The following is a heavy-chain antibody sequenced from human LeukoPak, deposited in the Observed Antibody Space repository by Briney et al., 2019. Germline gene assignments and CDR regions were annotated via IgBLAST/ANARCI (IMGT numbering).Heavy chain of an antibody. D-gene: IGHD3-9*01. CDR1: GFSLNTRDVN. CDR2: IYYSGST. Sequence: SGPTLVNPTQTLTLTCTFSGFSLNTRDVNVAWIRQPPGKGLEWIGYIYYSGSTNDNPSLKSRVTMSLDTSKNQFSLRLNSVTEADTAVYYCARSGTVTGYLYWGQGVLVTVSS. CDR3: ARSGTVTGYLY. V-gene: IGHV4-61*08. J-gene: IGHJ4*02.